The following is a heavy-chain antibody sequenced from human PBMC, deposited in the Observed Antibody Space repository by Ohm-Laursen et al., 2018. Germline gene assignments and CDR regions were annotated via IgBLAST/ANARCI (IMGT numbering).Heavy chain of an antibody. Sequence: GASVKVSCKASGGTFSSSGISWLRQAPGQGLEWMGGIIPIFGTANYAQKFQGRVTMTRDTSTSTVFMEVSSLRSEDTAVYYCAREYCSGGSCDYGMDVWGQGTTVTVSS. D-gene: IGHD2-15*01. CDR2: IIPIFGTA. J-gene: IGHJ6*02. V-gene: IGHV1-69*05. CDR3: AREYCSGGSCDYGMDV. CDR1: GGTFSSSG.